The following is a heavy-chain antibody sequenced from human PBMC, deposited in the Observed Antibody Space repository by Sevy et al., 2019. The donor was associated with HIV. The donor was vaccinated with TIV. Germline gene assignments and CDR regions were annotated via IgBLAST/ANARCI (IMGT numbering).Heavy chain of an antibody. J-gene: IGHJ6*02. Sequence: GGSLRLSCAVSGFTFSTSAMSWVRQAPGKGLEWVSSISGSGGSTYYGDSGKGRFTISRDNSKNTVYLQMNGLRAEDSAVYYCARVPHPAAMQTFYYFGMDVWGQGTTVTVSS. CDR3: ARVPHPAAMQTFYYFGMDV. D-gene: IGHD2-2*01. CDR2: ISGSGGST. CDR1: GFTFSTSA. V-gene: IGHV3-23*01.